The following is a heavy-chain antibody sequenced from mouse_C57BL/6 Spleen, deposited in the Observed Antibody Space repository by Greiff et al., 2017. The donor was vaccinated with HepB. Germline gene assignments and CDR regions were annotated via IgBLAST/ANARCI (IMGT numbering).Heavy chain of an antibody. CDR2: IDPNSGGT. D-gene: IGHD2-3*01. CDR3: ARYPPDGYYPDYFDY. V-gene: IGHV1-72*01. CDR1: GYTFTSYW. Sequence: QVHVKQPGAELVKPGASVKLSCKASGYTFTSYWMHWVKQRPGRGLEWIGRIDPNSGGTKYNEKFKSKATLTVDKPSSTAYMQLSSLTSEDSAVYYCARYPPDGYYPDYFDYWGQGTTLTVSS. J-gene: IGHJ2*01.